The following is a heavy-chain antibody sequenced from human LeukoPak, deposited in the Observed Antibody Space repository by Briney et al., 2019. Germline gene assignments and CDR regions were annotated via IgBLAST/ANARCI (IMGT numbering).Heavy chain of an antibody. Sequence: SETLSLTCTVSGGSISTSGYYWGWIRQSPGKGLEWIGSIYYSGSTYYNPSLKSRVTISVDTSKNQFSLKLSSVTAADTAVYYCASLSSEYYFDYWGQGTLVTVSS. V-gene: IGHV4-39*01. CDR3: ASLSSEYYFDY. D-gene: IGHD6-6*01. J-gene: IGHJ4*02. CDR2: IYYSGST. CDR1: GGSISTSGYY.